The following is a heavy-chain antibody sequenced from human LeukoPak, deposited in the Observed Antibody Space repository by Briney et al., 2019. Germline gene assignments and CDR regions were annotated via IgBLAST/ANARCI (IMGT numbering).Heavy chain of an antibody. Sequence: GASVKVSCKASGYTFTGYYMHWVRQAPGQGLEWMGWINPNSGGTNYAQKFQSWVTMTRDTSISTAYMELSRLRSDDTAVYYCAREWRFSSSYHSRYYFDYWGQGTLVTVSS. D-gene: IGHD6-13*01. V-gene: IGHV1-2*04. J-gene: IGHJ4*02. CDR1: GYTFTGYY. CDR2: INPNSGGT. CDR3: AREWRFSSSYHSRYYFDY.